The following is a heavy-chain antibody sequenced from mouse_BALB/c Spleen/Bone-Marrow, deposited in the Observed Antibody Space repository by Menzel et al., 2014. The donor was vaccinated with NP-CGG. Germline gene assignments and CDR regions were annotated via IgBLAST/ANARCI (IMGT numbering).Heavy chain of an antibody. J-gene: IGHJ1*01. Sequence: EVQLQQSGPELVKPGASVKMSCKASGYTFTDYYMKWVNQSHGKSLEWIGDINPINGDTFYNQKFKGKATLTLDKSSSTAYMQLDSLTSEESAVYYCAMGVRLYWYFDVWGAGTTVTVSS. CDR3: AMGVRLYWYFDV. CDR2: INPINGDT. D-gene: IGHD2-3*01. CDR1: GYTFTDYY. V-gene: IGHV1-26*01.